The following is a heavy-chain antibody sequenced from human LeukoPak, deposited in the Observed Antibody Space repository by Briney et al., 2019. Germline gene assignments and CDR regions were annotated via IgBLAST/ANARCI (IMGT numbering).Heavy chain of an antibody. J-gene: IGHJ4*02. CDR2: INHSGST. D-gene: IGHD1-1*01. CDR1: GEAFSGYY. V-gene: IGHV4-34*01. CDR3: ARRGSTGTTTVDY. Sequence: PSETLSLTCAVYGEAFSGYYWTWIRQPPGKGLEWIGQINHSGSTNYNPSLKSRVTISVATSKNQFSLNLNSVTAADTAVYYCARRGSTGTTTVDYWGQGTLVTASS.